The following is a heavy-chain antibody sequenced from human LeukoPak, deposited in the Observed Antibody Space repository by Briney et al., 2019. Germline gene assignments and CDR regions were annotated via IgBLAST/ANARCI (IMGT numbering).Heavy chain of an antibody. CDR2: IKQDGSEK. J-gene: IGHJ4*02. CDR3: ARDQDYGDSYFDY. D-gene: IGHD4-17*01. CDR1: GFTFSSYW. Sequence: GGSLRLSCAASGFTFSSYWMSWVRQAPGKGLEWVANIKQDGSEKYYVDSVKGRFTIPRDNAKNSLYLQMNSLRAEDTAVYYCARDQDYGDSYFDYWGQGTLVTVSS. V-gene: IGHV3-7*01.